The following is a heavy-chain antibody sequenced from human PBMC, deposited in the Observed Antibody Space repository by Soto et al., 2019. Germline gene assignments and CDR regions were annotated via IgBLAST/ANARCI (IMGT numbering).Heavy chain of an antibody. D-gene: IGHD1-7*01. V-gene: IGHV3-30*18. CDR3: AKARPRLELRGYFDY. CDR1: GFTFSSYG. CDR2: ISYDGSNK. Sequence: GGSLRLSCAASGFTFSSYGMHWVRQAPGKGLEWVAVISYDGSNKYYADSVKGRFTISRDNSKNTLYLQMNSLRAEDTAVYYCAKARPRLELRGYFDYWGQGTLVTVSS. J-gene: IGHJ4*02.